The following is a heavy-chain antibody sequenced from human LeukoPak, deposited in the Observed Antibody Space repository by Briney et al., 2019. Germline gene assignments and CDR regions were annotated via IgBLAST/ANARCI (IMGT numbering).Heavy chain of an antibody. CDR3: ARDPYSGGYGDYYYYYMDV. Sequence: GGSLRLSCAASGFTFSSYGMSWVRQAPGKGLEWVSGISGSGGRTYFADSVKGRFTISRDNSKNTLYLQMNSLRAEDTAVYYCARDPYSGGYGDYYYYYMDVWGKGTTVTISS. V-gene: IGHV3-23*01. CDR2: ISGSGGRT. CDR1: GFTFSSYG. D-gene: IGHD1-26*01. J-gene: IGHJ6*03.